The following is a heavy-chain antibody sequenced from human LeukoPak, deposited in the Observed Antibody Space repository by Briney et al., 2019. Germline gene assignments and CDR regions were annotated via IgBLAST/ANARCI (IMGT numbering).Heavy chain of an antibody. CDR2: ISGSGGST. D-gene: IGHD4-17*01. Sequence: LPGGSLRLSCAASGFTFSSYAMSWVRQAPGKGLEWVSAISGSGGSTYYADSVKGRFTISRDNSKNTLYLQMNSLRAEDTAVYYCAKLALLSDYVLWYFDLWGRGTLVTVSS. CDR1: GFTFSSYA. J-gene: IGHJ2*01. CDR3: AKLALLSDYVLWYFDL. V-gene: IGHV3-23*01.